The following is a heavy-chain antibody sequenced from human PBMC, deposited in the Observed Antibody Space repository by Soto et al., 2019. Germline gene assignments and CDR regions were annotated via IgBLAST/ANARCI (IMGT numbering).Heavy chain of an antibody. V-gene: IGHV3-33*01. CDR1: GFTFSSYG. CDR2: IWYDGSTK. D-gene: IGHD3-9*01. Sequence: ESGGGVVQPGMYLRLSCAASGFTFSSYGMHWVRQAPGKGLEWVAVIWYDGSTKYYADSVKGRFTIARDNSKNTLYLQMNSLRAEDTAVYYCATDILTGYYTDDYWGQGTLVTVSS. CDR3: ATDILTGYYTDDY. J-gene: IGHJ4*02.